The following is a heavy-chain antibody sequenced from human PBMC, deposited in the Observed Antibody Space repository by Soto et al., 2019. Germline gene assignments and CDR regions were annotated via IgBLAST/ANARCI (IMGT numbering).Heavy chain of an antibody. CDR3: ARGGIGYCSGGTCFYTAFDI. D-gene: IGHD2-15*01. J-gene: IGHJ3*02. CDR2: IKEDGSEK. Sequence: EVQLVESGGGLVQPGGSLRLSCAASGFTFSTYWMSWVRQAPGKGLEWLANIKEDGSEKYYVDSLKGRFTISRDNAKHSLYVQMNRLRVEDTAVYYCARGGIGYCSGGTCFYTAFDIWGQGSMVTVSS. CDR1: GFTFSTYW. V-gene: IGHV3-7*01.